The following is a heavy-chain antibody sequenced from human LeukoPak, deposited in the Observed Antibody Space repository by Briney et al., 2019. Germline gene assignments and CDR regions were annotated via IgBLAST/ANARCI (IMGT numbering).Heavy chain of an antibody. CDR2: INPSGGTT. CDR1: GYTFTSHY. J-gene: IGHJ4*02. CDR3: ARDFCGDCDSGGWYHFDY. Sequence: GASVKVSCKASGYTFTSHYILWVRQAPGQGLEWMGIINPSGGTTSYAQKFQGRVIMTRDMSTSTVYMDLSSLRSDDTAVYYCARDFCGDCDSGGWYHFDYWGQGTLVTVSS. V-gene: IGHV1-46*01. D-gene: IGHD2-21*02.